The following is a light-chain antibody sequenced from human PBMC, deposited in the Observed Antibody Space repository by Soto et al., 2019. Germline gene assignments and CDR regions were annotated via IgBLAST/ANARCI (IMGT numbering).Light chain of an antibody. CDR1: QSVSSY. Sequence: EIVLTQSPATLSLSPGERATFSCRASQSVSSYLAWYQQKPGQAPRLLIYDASNRATGIPARFSGSGSGTDFTLTISSLEPEDFAVYYCQQYDNSPGYTFGQGTKLEIK. V-gene: IGKV3-11*01. J-gene: IGKJ2*01. CDR3: QQYDNSPGYT. CDR2: DAS.